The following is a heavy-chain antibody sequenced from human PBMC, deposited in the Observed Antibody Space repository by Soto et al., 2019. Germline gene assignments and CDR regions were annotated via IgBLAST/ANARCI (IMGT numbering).Heavy chain of an antibody. CDR3: ASCHRCSTGCDRDYHYGMDV. J-gene: IGHJ6*02. CDR2: MNPNSGNT. Sequence: PGETVSCTPCRYSFNKHESICLQSAPPPGLEWMGWMNPNSGNTGYAQKFQGRVTMTRNTAVSTAYTELSRLRSEDTAVNDCASCHRCSTGCDRDYHYGMDVWGQGTTVTVSS. D-gene: IGHD2-2*01. CDR1: RYSFNKHE. V-gene: IGHV1-8*01.